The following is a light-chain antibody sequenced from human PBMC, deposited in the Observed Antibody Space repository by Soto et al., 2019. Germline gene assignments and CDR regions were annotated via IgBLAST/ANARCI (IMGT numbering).Light chain of an antibody. J-gene: IGKJ1*01. Sequence: AIQLTQSPSSLSVSVGDRVTISCGASQGIRSALGWYQQKPGKVPKLLIYAASTLQSGVPSRFSGSGFGTDFTLTINSLQPEDFATYYCLLDYAYFWAFGQGTKVEVK. V-gene: IGKV1-6*01. CDR2: AAS. CDR1: QGIRSA. CDR3: LLDYAYFWA.